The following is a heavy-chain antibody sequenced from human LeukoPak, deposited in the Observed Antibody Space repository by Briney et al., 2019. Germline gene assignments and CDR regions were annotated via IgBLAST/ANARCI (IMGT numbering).Heavy chain of an antibody. CDR3: ARLTGMINYYGMDV. CDR1: GGSISSYY. Sequence: SETLSLTCTVSGGSISSYYWSWIRQPPGKGLEWIGYIYYSGSTNYNPSLKSRVTISVDTSKNQFSLKLSSVTAADTAVYYCARLTGMINYYGMDVWGQGTTVTVSS. J-gene: IGHJ6*02. V-gene: IGHV4-59*08. CDR2: IYYSGST. D-gene: IGHD7-27*01.